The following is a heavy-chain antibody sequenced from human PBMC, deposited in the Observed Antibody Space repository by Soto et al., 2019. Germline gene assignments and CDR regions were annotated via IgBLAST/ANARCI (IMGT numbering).Heavy chain of an antibody. Sequence: QVQLVQSGAEVKKPGASVKVSCKASGYTFTSYGISWVRQAPGQGLEWMGWISVHNGNTKYAQKPQXXVTMTTDTTTSTAYMEVRSLRSDDTAVYYCARDLNLGLGDYWGQGTLVTVSS. J-gene: IGHJ4*02. D-gene: IGHD7-27*01. V-gene: IGHV1-18*01. CDR3: ARDLNLGLGDY. CDR2: ISVHNGNT. CDR1: GYTFTSYG.